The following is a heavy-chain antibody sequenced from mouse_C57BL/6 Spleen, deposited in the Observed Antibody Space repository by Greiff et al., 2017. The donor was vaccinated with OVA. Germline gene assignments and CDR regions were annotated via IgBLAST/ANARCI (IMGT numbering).Heavy chain of an antibody. CDR2: INPGSGGT. D-gene: IGHD1-1*01. CDR1: GYAFTNYL. CDR3: ARSEYYGSGGFAY. V-gene: IGHV1-54*01. J-gene: IGHJ3*01. Sequence: VQLQQSGAELVRPGTSVKVSCKASGYAFTNYLIEWVKQRPGQGLEWIGVINPGSGGTNYNEKFKGKATLTADKSSSTAYMQLSSLTSEDSAVYFCARSEYYGSGGFAYWGKGTLVTVSA.